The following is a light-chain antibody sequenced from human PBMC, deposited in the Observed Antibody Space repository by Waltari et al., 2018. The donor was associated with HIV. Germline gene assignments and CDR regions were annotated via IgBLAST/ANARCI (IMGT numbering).Light chain of an antibody. Sequence: QSALTQPASVSAPPGQSVTIFCSGSTTDIGNYNLFSWFHFSPGRAPLLIIYEVSHRRGGGSGRVAGSKSGNSAFLTICELQAADESDYYCSSFGGSLHIYGFGAGTYVTV. CDR2: EVS. J-gene: IGLJ1*01. V-gene: IGLV2-23*02. CDR1: TTDIGNYNL. CDR3: SSFGGSLHIYG.